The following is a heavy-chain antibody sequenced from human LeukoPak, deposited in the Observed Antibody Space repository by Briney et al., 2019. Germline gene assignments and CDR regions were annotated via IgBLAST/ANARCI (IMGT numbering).Heavy chain of an antibody. CDR1: GGSFSSGDYY. CDR2: IYYSGST. J-gene: IGHJ4*02. V-gene: IGHV4-30-4*01. Sequence: TXSGGSFSSGDYYWSWRRQPPGTGEEWLGYIYYSGSTYYNPSLKSRVTISVDTSKNQFSLKLSSVTAADTAVYYCATCSMVRGVITFDYWGQGSLVTVSS. CDR3: ATCSMVRGVITFDY. D-gene: IGHD3-10*01.